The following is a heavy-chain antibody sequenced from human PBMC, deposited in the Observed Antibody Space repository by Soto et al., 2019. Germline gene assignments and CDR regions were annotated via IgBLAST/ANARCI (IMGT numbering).Heavy chain of an antibody. D-gene: IGHD2-2*01. V-gene: IGHV3-48*01. J-gene: IGHJ5*02. CDR1: GGNFISYS. CDR2: ISSSSSTI. CDR3: ARLGKYYQSLDP. Sequence: GGSHRHSSTASGGNFISYSMNWVRQAPGKGLEWVSYISSSSSTIYYADSVKGRFTISRDNAKNSLYLQMNSLRAEDTAVYYCARLGKYYQSLDPWGPGTLVTVSS.